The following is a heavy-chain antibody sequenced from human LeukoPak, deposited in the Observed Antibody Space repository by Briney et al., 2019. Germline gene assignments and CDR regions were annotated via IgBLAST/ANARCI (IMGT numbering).Heavy chain of an antibody. Sequence: SETLSLTCTVSGGSISSSIYYWGWIRQTPGKGLEWIANIYYSGSTHYNPSLKSRVTISVDTSKNQFSLKLSSVTAADTAVYYCARRDRYYFDYWGQGTLVTVPS. CDR1: GGSISSSIYY. CDR2: IYYSGST. J-gene: IGHJ4*02. D-gene: IGHD3-22*01. CDR3: ARRDRYYFDY. V-gene: IGHV4-39*01.